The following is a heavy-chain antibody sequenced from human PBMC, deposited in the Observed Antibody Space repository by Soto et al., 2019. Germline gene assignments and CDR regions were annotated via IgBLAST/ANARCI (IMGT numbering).Heavy chain of an antibody. D-gene: IGHD2-2*01. Sequence: ASETLSLTCTVSGDSITSGVHYWSWIRQLPGKGLERIGYIFYSGPTYYNPSLKNRVAISVDTSKNQFSLKLNSVTAADTAVYYCARVPDRWGQGTLVTVSS. CDR2: IFYSGPT. J-gene: IGHJ5*02. V-gene: IGHV4-31*03. CDR3: ARVPDR. CDR1: GDSITSGVHY.